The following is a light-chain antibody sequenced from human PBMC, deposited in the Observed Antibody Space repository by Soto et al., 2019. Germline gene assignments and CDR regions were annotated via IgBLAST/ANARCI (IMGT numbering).Light chain of an antibody. CDR1: QSLLHSDGNTY. CDR3: MQATQFPRT. J-gene: IGKJ1*01. Sequence: DIVMTQTPLSSPVTLGQPASISCRSSQSLLHSDGNTYLSWLQQRPGQPPRLLIYEISKRFSGVPDRFSGSGAATDFTLEISRVEPEDVGIYYCMQATQFPRTFGPGTKVELK. CDR2: EIS. V-gene: IGKV2-24*01.